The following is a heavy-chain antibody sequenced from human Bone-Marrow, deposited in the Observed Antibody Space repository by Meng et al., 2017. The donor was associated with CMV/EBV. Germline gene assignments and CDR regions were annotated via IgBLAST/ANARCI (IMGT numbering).Heavy chain of an antibody. CDR3: ARLGIAAAVTGNYYYYCMDV. V-gene: IGHV5-51*01. CDR1: GTSFTSYL. D-gene: IGHD6-13*01. CDR2: IYPGDSET. J-gene: IGHJ6*02. Sequence: GESQKISCKGSGTSFTSYLNGWVRQMRGKGLEWMGIIYPGDSETRYRPFFQGEVAITADNSISTACLQWSSLKASDTAMYYCARLGIAAAVTGNYYYYCMDVWGQGTTVTVSS.